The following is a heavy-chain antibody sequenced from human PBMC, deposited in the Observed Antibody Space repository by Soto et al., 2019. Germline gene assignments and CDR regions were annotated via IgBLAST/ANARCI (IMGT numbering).Heavy chain of an antibody. CDR1: GFTFSNSW. Sequence: GGSLRLSCAASGFTFSNSWMSWVRQAPGKGLEWVANIKEDGSEKDYVDPVKGRFTITRDNAKNSLYLQMNNLRAEDTAVYFCTRKRFGMDVWGQGTTVTVSS. CDR3: TRKRFGMDV. CDR2: IKEDGSEK. V-gene: IGHV3-7*03. J-gene: IGHJ6*02.